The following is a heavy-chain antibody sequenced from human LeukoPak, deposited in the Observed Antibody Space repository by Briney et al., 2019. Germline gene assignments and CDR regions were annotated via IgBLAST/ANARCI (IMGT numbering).Heavy chain of an antibody. CDR1: GYTFTDYY. J-gene: IGHJ4*02. V-gene: IGHV1-2*02. CDR2: INPNSGGT. Sequence: ASVKVSCKASGYTFTDYYIHWVRQAPGQGLEWMGWINPNSGGTNYAQKFQGRVTMTRDTSISTAYTELSRLRSDDTAVYYCARLSAPGFLEWLGKFDYWGQGTLVTVSS. D-gene: IGHD3-3*01. CDR3: ARLSAPGFLEWLGKFDY.